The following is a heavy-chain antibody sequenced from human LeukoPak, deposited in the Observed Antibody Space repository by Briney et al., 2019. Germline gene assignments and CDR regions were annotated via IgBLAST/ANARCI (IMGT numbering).Heavy chain of an antibody. V-gene: IGHV4-34*01. D-gene: IGHD3-3*01. Sequence: PSETLSLTCAVYGVSFSGYYWSWIRQPPGKGLEWIGEINHSGSTNYNPSLKSRVTISVDTSKNQFSLKLSSVTAADTAVYYCARDGRLTIFGVVITYGMDVWGQGTTVTVSS. CDR3: ARDGRLTIFGVVITYGMDV. CDR2: INHSGST. CDR1: GVSFSGYY. J-gene: IGHJ6*02.